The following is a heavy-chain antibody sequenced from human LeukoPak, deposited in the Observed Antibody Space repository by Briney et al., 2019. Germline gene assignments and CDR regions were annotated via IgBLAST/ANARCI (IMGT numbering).Heavy chain of an antibody. CDR3: ARDLRYNFWSGSYLSVDYIDY. V-gene: IGHV3-48*03. CDR2: ISSSGTTT. CDR1: GFSFSVYE. Sequence: GSLRLSCAASGFSFSVYEMHWVRQAPGKGLEWISDISSSGTTTYYADSVKGRFTISRDNAKKSLYLQMNSLRAEDTAVYYCARDLRYNFWSGSYLSVDYIDYWGQGALVTVSS. J-gene: IGHJ4*02. D-gene: IGHD3-3*01.